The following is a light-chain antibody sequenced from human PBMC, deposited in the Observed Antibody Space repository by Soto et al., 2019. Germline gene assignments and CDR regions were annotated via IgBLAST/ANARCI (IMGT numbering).Light chain of an antibody. J-gene: IGLJ1*01. Sequence: NFMLTQPHSVSESPGKTVTIPCTGSSGSVASNFVHWYQRRPGSAPTIVIYGDNQRPSGVPDRFSGSIDSSSNSASLTISGLKTEDEADYFCQSYDRSSLYVFGTGTKLTVL. CDR3: QSYDRSSLYV. CDR1: SGSVASNF. V-gene: IGLV6-57*02. CDR2: GDN.